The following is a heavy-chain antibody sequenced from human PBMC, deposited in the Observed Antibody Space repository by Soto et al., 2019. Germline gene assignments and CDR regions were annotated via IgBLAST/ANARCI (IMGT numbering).Heavy chain of an antibody. D-gene: IGHD2-15*01. Sequence: ASVKVSCKASGYTFTSYGISWVRQAPGQGLEWMGWISAYNGNTNYAQKLQGRVTMTTDTSTSTAYMELRSLRSDDTAGYYCAREPYCSGGSCYWFDPWGQGTLVTVSS. CDR1: GYTFTSYG. V-gene: IGHV1-18*01. CDR3: AREPYCSGGSCYWFDP. CDR2: ISAYNGNT. J-gene: IGHJ5*02.